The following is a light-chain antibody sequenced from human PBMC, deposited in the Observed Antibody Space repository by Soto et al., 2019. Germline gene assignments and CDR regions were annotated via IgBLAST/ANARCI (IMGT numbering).Light chain of an antibody. V-gene: IGLV2-18*02. J-gene: IGLJ1*01. Sequence: QSALTQPPSVSGSPGQSVTISSTGTSSDVGSYNRVSWYQQPPGTAPKLMIYEVSNRPSGVPDRFSGSKSGNTASLTISGLQAEDEADYYCSSYTSSSTYGFGTGTKLTVL. CDR1: SSDVGSYNR. CDR3: SSYTSSSTYG. CDR2: EVS.